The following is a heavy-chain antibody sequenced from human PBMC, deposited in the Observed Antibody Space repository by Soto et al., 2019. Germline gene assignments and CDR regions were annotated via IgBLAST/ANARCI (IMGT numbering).Heavy chain of an antibody. J-gene: IGHJ5*02. D-gene: IGHD2-15*01. CDR3: NSLRVEDTAVYYCIRDFRETDL. V-gene: IGHV4-34*01. CDR1: GGSLTTHY. CDR2: INHGGNT. Sequence: SETLSLTCAVYGGSLTTHYWSWIRQPPGKGLEWIGEINHGGNTNYSPSLKRRVSMSIDTSKNQISLKVTAMTAESSVHLQMNSLRVEDTAVYYCIRDFRETDLWGQGTLVTVSS.